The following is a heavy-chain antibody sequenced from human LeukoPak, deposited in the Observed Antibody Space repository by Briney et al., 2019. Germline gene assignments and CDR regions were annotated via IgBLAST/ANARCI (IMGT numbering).Heavy chain of an antibody. D-gene: IGHD3-9*01. CDR2: ISGSGGST. Sequence: GGSLRLSCAASGFTFSSYAMSWVRQAPGEGLEWVSAISGSGGSTYYADSVKGWFTISRDSSKNTLYLQMNSLRAEDTAVYYCAKAPILTGYLAYFDYWGQGTLVTVSS. V-gene: IGHV3-23*01. CDR1: GFTFSSYA. CDR3: AKAPILTGYLAYFDY. J-gene: IGHJ4*02.